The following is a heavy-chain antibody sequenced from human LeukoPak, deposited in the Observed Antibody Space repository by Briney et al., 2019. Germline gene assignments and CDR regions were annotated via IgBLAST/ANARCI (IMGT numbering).Heavy chain of an antibody. Sequence: PGGSLRLSCAGSGFGFSGYWIHWVRQVPGKGLAWVSRIDSAGARIQYAGSVKGRFTISRDNAKNSLYLQMNSLRAEDTAVYYCARAGYTYITLYYWGQGTLVTVSS. D-gene: IGHD5-18*01. CDR3: ARAGYTYITLYY. CDR2: IDSAGARI. J-gene: IGHJ4*02. CDR1: GFGFSGYW. V-gene: IGHV3-74*01.